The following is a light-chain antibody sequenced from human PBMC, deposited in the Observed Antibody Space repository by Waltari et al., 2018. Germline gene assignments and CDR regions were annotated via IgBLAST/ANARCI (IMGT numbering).Light chain of an antibody. J-gene: IGKJ2*01. CDR1: QSLVFNDGNTF. CDR3: MQGAHWPPMYT. CDR2: KVS. V-gene: IGKV2-30*01. Sequence: DIVMTQSPLSLSVTPGQPASISCRSSQSLVFNDGNTFLHWFQQRPGQSPRRLIYKVSNRDSGVPDRFSGSGSGTDFTLKISRVEAEDVGAYYCMQGAHWPPMYTFGQGTKLEI.